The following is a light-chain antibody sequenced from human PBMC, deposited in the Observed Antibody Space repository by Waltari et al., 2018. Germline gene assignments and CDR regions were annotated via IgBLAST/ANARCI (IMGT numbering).Light chain of an antibody. J-gene: IGKJ4*01. Sequence: DIQMTQSPSILSASVGDTVTIPCRTSPSISTWLAWYQQKPGKAPKLLISKASILESGVPSRFSVSGSGTEFTLTINSLQPDDFATFYCQHYNNYPPTFGGGTKVEIK. CDR3: QHYNNYPPT. CDR2: KAS. CDR1: PSISTW. V-gene: IGKV1-5*03.